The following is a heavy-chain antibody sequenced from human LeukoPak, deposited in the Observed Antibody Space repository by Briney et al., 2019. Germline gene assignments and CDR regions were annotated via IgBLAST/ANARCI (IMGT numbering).Heavy chain of an antibody. CDR3: ARESYWGSSAKGFDY. CDR2: ISGSGVST. V-gene: IGHV3-23*01. J-gene: IGHJ4*02. D-gene: IGHD7-27*01. CDR1: GFTFSSYA. Sequence: GGSLRLSCAASGFTFSSYAMSWVRQAPGKGLEWVSAISGSGVSTYFADSVKGRFTISRDNAKNSMFLQMNSLRDEDTAVYYCARESYWGSSAKGFDYWGQGTLVTVSS.